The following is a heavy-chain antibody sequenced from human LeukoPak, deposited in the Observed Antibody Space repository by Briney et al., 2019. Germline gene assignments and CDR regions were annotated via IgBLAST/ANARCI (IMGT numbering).Heavy chain of an antibody. J-gene: IGHJ4*02. CDR2: IYYSGST. Sequence: SETLSLTCTVSGGSISSYYWSWIRQPPGKGLEWIGYIYYSGSTYYNPSLKSRITISVDTSKNQFSLKLSSVTAADTAVYYCASLRERSYYARGFDYWGQGTLVTVSS. CDR3: ASLRERSYYARGFDY. D-gene: IGHD1-26*01. V-gene: IGHV4-59*04. CDR1: GGSISSYY.